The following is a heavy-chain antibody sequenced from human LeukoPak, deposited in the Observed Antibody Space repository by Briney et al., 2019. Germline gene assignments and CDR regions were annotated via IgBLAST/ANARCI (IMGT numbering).Heavy chain of an antibody. CDR2: IIPMFRTA. CDR1: GGTFSRSA. CDR3: ARDASIHDSSSYYFLW. Sequence: ASVKVSXKASGGTFSRSAVNWVRQAPGQGLEWMGGIIPMFRTANYAQKFRGRVTITADESTSTAYMELNSLRSEDTAVYYCARDASIHDSSSYYFLWWGQGTLVTVSS. D-gene: IGHD3-22*01. J-gene: IGHJ4*02. V-gene: IGHV1-69*13.